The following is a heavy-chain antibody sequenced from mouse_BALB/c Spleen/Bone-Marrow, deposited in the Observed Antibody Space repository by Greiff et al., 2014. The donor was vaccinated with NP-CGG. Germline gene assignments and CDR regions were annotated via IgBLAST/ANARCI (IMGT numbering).Heavy chain of an antibody. D-gene: IGHD1-2*01. V-gene: IGHV5-12-2*01. J-gene: IGHJ3*01. CDR3: ARRYDYGYGPFAY. CDR1: GFTFSSYT. Sequence: DVKVVESGGGLVQPGGSLKLSCAASGFTFSSYTMSWVRQTPEKRLEWVAYISNGGGSTYYPDTVKGRFTISRDNAKNTLYLQMSSLKSEDTAMYYCARRYDYGYGPFAYWGQGTLVTVSA. CDR2: ISNGGGST.